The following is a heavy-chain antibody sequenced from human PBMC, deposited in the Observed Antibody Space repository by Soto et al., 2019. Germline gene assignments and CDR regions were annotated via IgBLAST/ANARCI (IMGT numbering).Heavy chain of an antibody. CDR3: ARATYTSSYHFDS. D-gene: IGHD6-6*01. CDR2: IGSSGSSI. Sequence: GGSLRLSCAASGFTFSTFEMNWVRQAPGKGLEWVSKIGSSGSSIWYADSVKGRFTISRDNAKNSLYLQMNSLRGDDTAVYYWARATYTSSYHFDSWGQGTLVTVSS. CDR1: GFTFSTFE. V-gene: IGHV3-48*03. J-gene: IGHJ4*02.